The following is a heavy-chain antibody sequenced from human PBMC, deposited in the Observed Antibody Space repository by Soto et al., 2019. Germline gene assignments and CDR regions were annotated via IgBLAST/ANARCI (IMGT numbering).Heavy chain of an antibody. Sequence: EVQLVESGGGVVRPGGSLRLSCAASGFNFDDYGMSWVRQVPGKGLEWVSGINWNGGSTSYADSVKGRFTISRDNAKNSLYLQKNSLRGEDTAFYHCTRDGVYDPVPPPPVLWGRGTLVTVSS. J-gene: IGHJ2*01. V-gene: IGHV3-20*01. CDR3: TRDGVYDPVPPPPVL. D-gene: IGHD2-8*01. CDR1: GFNFDDYG. CDR2: INWNGGST.